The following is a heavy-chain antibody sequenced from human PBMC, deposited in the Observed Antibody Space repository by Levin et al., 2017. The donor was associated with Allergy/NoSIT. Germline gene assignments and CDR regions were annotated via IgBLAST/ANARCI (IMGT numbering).Heavy chain of an antibody. Sequence: SETLSLTCTVSGGSISSYYWSWIRQPPGKGLEWIGYIYYSGSTNYNPSLKSRVTISVDTSKNQFSLKLSSVTAADTAVYYCARVGIAVAGYYYYYMDVWGKGTTVTVSS. CDR1: GGSISSYY. V-gene: IGHV4-59*01. J-gene: IGHJ6*03. CDR3: ARVGIAVAGYYYYYMDV. D-gene: IGHD6-19*01. CDR2: IYYSGST.